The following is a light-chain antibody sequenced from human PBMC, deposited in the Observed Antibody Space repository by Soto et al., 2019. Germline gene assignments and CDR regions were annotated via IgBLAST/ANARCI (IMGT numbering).Light chain of an antibody. V-gene: IGKV1-5*01. Sequence: DILMTQSPSTLSASVGDRVTITCRASQRMSIWLAWYQQKPGKAPKLLIYDASSLKSGVPSRFSGSGSGTEFTLTISSLQPDDFATYYCLQYNSYWTFGQGTKVEIK. CDR3: LQYNSYWT. CDR2: DAS. J-gene: IGKJ1*01. CDR1: QRMSIW.